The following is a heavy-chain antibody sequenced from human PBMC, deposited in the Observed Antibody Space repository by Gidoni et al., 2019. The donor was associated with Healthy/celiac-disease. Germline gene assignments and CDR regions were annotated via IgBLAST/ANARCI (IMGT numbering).Heavy chain of an antibody. V-gene: IGHV3-21*01. CDR2: ISSSSSYI. D-gene: IGHD6-19*01. CDR1: GFTFSSYS. CDR3: AIIAVAGNFDYYYGMDV. J-gene: IGHJ6*02. Sequence: EVQLVESGGGLVKHGGSLRLPCAASGFTFSSYSMNWVRQAPGKGLEWVSSISSSSSYIYYADSVKGRFTISRDNAKNSLYLQMNSLRAEDTAVYYCAIIAVAGNFDYYYGMDVWGQGTTVTVSS.